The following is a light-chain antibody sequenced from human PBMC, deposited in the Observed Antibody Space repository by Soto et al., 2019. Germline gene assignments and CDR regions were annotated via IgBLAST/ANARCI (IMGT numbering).Light chain of an antibody. CDR2: DAS. J-gene: IGKJ1*01. CDR3: QQRSNWPPTWT. V-gene: IGKV3-11*01. CDR1: QSVSSY. Sequence: EIVLTQSPATLSLSPKERATLSCRASQSVSSYLAWYQHKPGQAPRLLIYDASKRATGIPARFSGSGSGTDFTLTISSLEPEDVAVYYCQQRSNWPPTWTFGQGTRVEIK.